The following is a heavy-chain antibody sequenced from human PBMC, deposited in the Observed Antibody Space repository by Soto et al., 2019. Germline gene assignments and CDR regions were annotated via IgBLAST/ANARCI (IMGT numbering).Heavy chain of an antibody. CDR1: GYTYTSYD. CDR2: MNPNSGNT. D-gene: IGHD2-2*01. CDR3: ARPVSMTGVGLGGDYYYYYYYMDV. V-gene: IGHV1-8*01. J-gene: IGHJ6*03. Sequence: ASVKVSCKASGYTYTSYDINWVRQATGQGLEWMGWMNPNSGNTGYAQKIQGRVTMTRNTSISTAYMELSSLRSEDTAVYYCARPVSMTGVGLGGDYYYYYYYMDVWGKGTTVTVSS.